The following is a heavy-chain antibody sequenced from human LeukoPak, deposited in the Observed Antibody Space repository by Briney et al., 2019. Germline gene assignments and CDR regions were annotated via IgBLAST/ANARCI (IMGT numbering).Heavy chain of an antibody. D-gene: IGHD2-15*01. Sequence: GGSLRLSCAASGFTFSSYSMNWVRQAPGKGLEWVSSISSSSSYIYYADSVKGRFTISRDNAKNSLYLQMNSLRAEDTAVYYCARKYCSGGVCSDFDFWGQGTLVTVSS. CDR3: ARKYCSGGVCSDFDF. CDR2: ISSSSSYI. J-gene: IGHJ4*02. CDR1: GFTFSSYS. V-gene: IGHV3-21*01.